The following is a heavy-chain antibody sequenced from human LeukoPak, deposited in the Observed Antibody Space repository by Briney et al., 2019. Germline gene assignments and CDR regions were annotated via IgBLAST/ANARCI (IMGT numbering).Heavy chain of an antibody. J-gene: IGHJ4*02. Sequence: PGGSLRLSCTASGFIFSNYGFHWVRQAPGKGLEWVSVIYSGGSTYYADSVKGRFTISRDNSKNTLYLQMNSLRAEDTAAYYCARVLWFGENDYWGQGTLVTVSS. V-gene: IGHV3-53*01. D-gene: IGHD3-10*01. CDR2: IYSGGST. CDR3: ARVLWFGENDY. CDR1: GFIFSNYG.